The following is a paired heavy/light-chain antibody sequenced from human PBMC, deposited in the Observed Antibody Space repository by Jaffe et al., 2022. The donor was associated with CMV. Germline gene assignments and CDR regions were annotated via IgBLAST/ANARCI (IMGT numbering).Heavy chain of an antibody. CDR2: LHPTGNS. D-gene: IGHD2-21*01. J-gene: IGHJ5*02. CDR3: ARVWHSDWA. V-gene: IGHV3-66*01. CDR1: GLIVRDEY. Sequence: EVQLVESGGGLVQAGGSLRLSCAASGLIVRDEYMSWVRQAPGKGLEWVSNLHPTGNSYYADSVKGRFTISTDTSNNTLYLQMNSLRVDDTAVYYCARVWHSDWAWGQGTLVIVSS.
Light chain of an antibody. V-gene: IGKV1-16*02. CDR1: QDVNNY. Sequence: DIQMTQSPSSLSASVGDRVTITCRASQDVNNYLVWFQQRPGQAPKSLIYAASLLQSGVPSKFSGSGSGTDFTLTISSLQPEDFATYYCQQYRSHPWTFGQGTKVEIK. CDR3: QQYRSHPWT. CDR2: AAS. J-gene: IGKJ1*01.